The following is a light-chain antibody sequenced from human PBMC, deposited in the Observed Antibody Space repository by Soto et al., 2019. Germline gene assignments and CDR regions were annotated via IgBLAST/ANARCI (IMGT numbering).Light chain of an antibody. J-gene: IGKJ1*01. CDR3: QQYGRSPRT. CDR2: DAS. Sequence: EIVLTQSPATLSLSPGDRATLFCRASQSVGGYLAWYQQKPGLAPRLLIYDASSRATGIPDRFSGSGSGTDFTLTISRLEPEEFAVYYCQQYGRSPRTFGQGTKVDIK. V-gene: IGKV3D-20*01. CDR1: QSVGGY.